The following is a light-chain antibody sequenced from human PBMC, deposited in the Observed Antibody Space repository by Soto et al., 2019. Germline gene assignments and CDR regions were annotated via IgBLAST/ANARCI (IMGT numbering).Light chain of an antibody. V-gene: IGKV1D-12*01. CDR1: QGISSW. CDR3: QQSYSTPPIT. Sequence: DIQMTQSPSSVSASVGDRVTITCRASQGISSWLAWYQQKPGKAPKLLIYASSLQSGVPSRFSGSGSGTDFTLTISSLQPEDFATYYCQQSYSTPPITFGQGTRLEIK. CDR2: AS. J-gene: IGKJ5*01.